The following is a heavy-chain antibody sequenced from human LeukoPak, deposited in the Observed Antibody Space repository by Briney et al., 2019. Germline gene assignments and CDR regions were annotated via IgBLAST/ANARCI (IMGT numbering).Heavy chain of an antibody. CDR1: GFTFGDYA. CDR2: IRSKAYGGTT. J-gene: IGHJ4*02. V-gene: IGHV3-49*04. D-gene: IGHD3-16*01. CDR3: TPYGY. Sequence: GSLRLSCTASGFTFGDYAMSWVRQAPGKGLGWVGFIRSKAYGGTTEYAASVKGRFTISRDDSKSIAYLQMNSLKTEDTAVYYCTPYGYWGQGTLVTVSS.